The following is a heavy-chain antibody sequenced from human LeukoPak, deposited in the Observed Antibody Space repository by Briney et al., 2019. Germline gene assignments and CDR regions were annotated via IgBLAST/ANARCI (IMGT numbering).Heavy chain of an antibody. V-gene: IGHV3-20*04. CDR3: ARDWSDYYGSVSYYNRIGYFDY. D-gene: IGHD3-10*01. Sequence: GSLRLSCAASGFTFDDYGMSWVRQAPGKGLEWVTGINWNGGTTVYAVSVNGRFTISRDTAKTSLYLQMNSLRAEDTALYYCARDWSDYYGSVSYYNRIGYFDYWGRGTLVTVSS. CDR2: INWNGGTT. J-gene: IGHJ4*02. CDR1: GFTFDDYG.